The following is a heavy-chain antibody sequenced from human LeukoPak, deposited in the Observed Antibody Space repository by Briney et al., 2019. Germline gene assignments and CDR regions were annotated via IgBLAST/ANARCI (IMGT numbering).Heavy chain of an antibody. V-gene: IGHV1-69*08. Sequence: ASVNVSCKASGGTLNSHTFSWVRQAPGQGLVWMGRITPIIDSAKYAQNFQDRVSIIADKSTSTVYLELSSLRSEDTAVYFCARVNLRGSQYNWFDPWGQGTLVTVPS. CDR3: ARVNLRGSQYNWFDP. D-gene: IGHD1-26*01. J-gene: IGHJ5*02. CDR1: GGTLNSHT. CDR2: ITPIIDSA.